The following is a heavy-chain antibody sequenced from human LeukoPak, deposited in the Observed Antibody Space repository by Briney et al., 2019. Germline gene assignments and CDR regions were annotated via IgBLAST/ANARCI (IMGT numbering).Heavy chain of an antibody. D-gene: IGHD1-26*01. V-gene: IGHV3-7*01. CDR3: ATSKRLVGAGGEFEI. J-gene: IGHJ3*02. Sequence: PGGSLKLSCVASGFSFNTYWMSWVRQAPGKGLEWVANIKQDGSEQYYVDSVKGRFTISRDNAKNSVYLQMNSLRAEDTAVYYCATSKRLVGAGGEFEIWGQGTMVTVSS. CDR1: GFSFNTYW. CDR2: IKQDGSEQ.